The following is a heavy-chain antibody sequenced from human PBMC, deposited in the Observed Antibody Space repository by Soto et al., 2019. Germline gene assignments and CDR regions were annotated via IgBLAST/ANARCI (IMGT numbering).Heavy chain of an antibody. CDR1: GGSISSYY. CDR3: ARLPDY. Sequence: SETLSLTFTVSGGSISSYYWSWIRQPPGKGLEWIGYISNSGSTNYNPSLKSRFTMSVDTSKNQFSLKLRSVTAADTAVYYCARLPDYWGQGTLVTVSS. V-gene: IGHV4-59*01. CDR2: ISNSGST. J-gene: IGHJ4*02.